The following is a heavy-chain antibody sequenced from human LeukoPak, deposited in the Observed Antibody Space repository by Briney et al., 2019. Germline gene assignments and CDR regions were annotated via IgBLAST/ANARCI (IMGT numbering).Heavy chain of an antibody. D-gene: IGHD3-22*01. V-gene: IGHV3-30-3*01. CDR3: ARGPYYDSSGYSYFDY. CDR2: ISYDGSNK. CDR1: GFTFSSYA. Sequence: PGGSLRLSCAASGFTFSSYAMHWVRQAPGKGLEWVAVISYDGSNKYYADSVKGPFTISRDNSKNTLYLQMNSLRAEDTAVYYCARGPYYDSSGYSYFDYWGQGTLVTVSS. J-gene: IGHJ4*02.